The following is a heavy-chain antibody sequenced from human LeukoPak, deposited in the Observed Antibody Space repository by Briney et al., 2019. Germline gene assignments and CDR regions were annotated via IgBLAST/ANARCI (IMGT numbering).Heavy chain of an antibody. D-gene: IGHD6-13*01. CDR2: IYYSGST. CDR1: GGSISSSSYY. CDR3: ARDQQLVRGHNWFDP. V-gene: IGHV4-39*07. Sequence: KPSETLSLTCTVSGGSISSSSYYWGWIRQPPGKGLEWIGSIYYSGSTYYNPSLKSRVTISVDTSKNQFSLKLSSVTAADTAVYYCARDQQLVRGHNWFDPWGQGTLVTVSS. J-gene: IGHJ5*02.